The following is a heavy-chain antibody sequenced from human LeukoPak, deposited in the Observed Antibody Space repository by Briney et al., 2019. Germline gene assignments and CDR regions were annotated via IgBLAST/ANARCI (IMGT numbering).Heavy chain of an antibody. Sequence: SETLSLTCTVSGDSISTYYWSWIRQPPGKGLEWIAYIDYRGSTTYNPSLRSRVTISVDASRNQFSLKLYSVTAADTAVYYCARSRSGYSYDHAAFEIWGQGTMVTVSS. V-gene: IGHV4-59*01. J-gene: IGHJ3*02. CDR3: ARSRSGYSYDHAAFEI. CDR1: GDSISTYY. CDR2: IDYRGST. D-gene: IGHD5-18*01.